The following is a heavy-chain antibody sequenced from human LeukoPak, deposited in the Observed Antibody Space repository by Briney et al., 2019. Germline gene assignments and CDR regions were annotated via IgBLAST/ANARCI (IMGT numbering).Heavy chain of an antibody. CDR3: VRGPARGYYDGSGYDFDY. Sequence: GGSRRLFCAASGFTFRNFGMHWVRQAPGKGLEWVTFIDDDGINFYYVNPVKGRFAISRDNSKNTLYLQMSSLESEDTAVYYCVRGPARGYYDGSGYDFDYWGQGTLVTVSS. D-gene: IGHD3-22*01. CDR2: IDDDGINF. V-gene: IGHV3-30*02. CDR1: GFTFRNFG. J-gene: IGHJ4*02.